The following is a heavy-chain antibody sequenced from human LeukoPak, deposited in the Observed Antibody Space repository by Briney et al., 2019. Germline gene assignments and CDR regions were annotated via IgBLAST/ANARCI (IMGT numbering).Heavy chain of an antibody. CDR1: GFTFSSYA. CDR3: ARGGTVVTHDY. Sequence: GGSLRLSCAASGFTFSSYAMHWVRQAPGKGLEWVAVISYDGSNKYYADSVKGRFTISRDNSKNTLYLQMNSLRAEDTAVYYCARGGTVVTHDYWGQGTLATVSS. CDR2: ISYDGSNK. V-gene: IGHV3-30*14. D-gene: IGHD4-23*01. J-gene: IGHJ4*02.